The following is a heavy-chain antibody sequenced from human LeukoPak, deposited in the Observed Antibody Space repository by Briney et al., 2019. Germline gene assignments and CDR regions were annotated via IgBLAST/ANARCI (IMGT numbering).Heavy chain of an antibody. CDR1: GFTFSRYG. D-gene: IGHD2-15*01. Sequence: PGGSLRLSCATSGFTFSRYGMHWVRQAPGKGLEWVAIIWYDGSEKYYGDSVKGRVTISRDDSKNTVYLQMNSLRVEDTAVYYCAREGPHCSGVSCFFDYWGQGTLVTVSS. CDR2: IWYDGSEK. CDR3: AREGPHCSGVSCFFDY. V-gene: IGHV3-33*01. J-gene: IGHJ4*02.